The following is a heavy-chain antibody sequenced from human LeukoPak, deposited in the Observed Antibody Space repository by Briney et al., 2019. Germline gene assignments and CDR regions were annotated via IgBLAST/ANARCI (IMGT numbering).Heavy chain of an antibody. V-gene: IGHV4-30-2*01. Sequence: SQTLSLTCAVSGGSISSGGYSWSWIRQPPGKGLEWIGYIYHSGSTNYNPSLKSRVTISVDKSKNQFSLKLSSVTAADTAVYYCARTLDCSGGSCYSGAFDIWGQGTMVTVSS. CDR3: ARTLDCSGGSCYSGAFDI. J-gene: IGHJ3*02. CDR1: GGSISSGGYS. CDR2: IYHSGST. D-gene: IGHD2-15*01.